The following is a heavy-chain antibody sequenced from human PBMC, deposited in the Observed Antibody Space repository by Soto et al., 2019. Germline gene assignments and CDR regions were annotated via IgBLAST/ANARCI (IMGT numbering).Heavy chain of an antibody. Sequence: PSETLSLTCAVYGGSFSGYYWSWIRQPPGKGLEWIGEINHSGSTNYNPSLKSRVTISVDTSKNQFSLKLSSVTAADTAVYYWARGLGVRLRFLAWPRAHDAFDIWGQGKMSPSPQ. CDR3: ARGLGVRLRFLAWPRAHDAFDI. D-gene: IGHD3-3*01. V-gene: IGHV4-34*01. CDR2: INHSGST. J-gene: IGHJ3*02. CDR1: GGSFSGYY.